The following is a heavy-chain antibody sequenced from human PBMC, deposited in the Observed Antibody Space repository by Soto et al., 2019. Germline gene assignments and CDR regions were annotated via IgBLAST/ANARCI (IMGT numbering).Heavy chain of an antibody. D-gene: IGHD2-15*01. CDR2: IIPIFGTA. V-gene: IGHV1-69*01. CDR1: GGTFSSYA. CDR3: ARAFVVVAANPWDYYGMDV. J-gene: IGHJ6*02. Sequence: QVQLVQSGAEVKKPGSSVKVSCKASGGTFSSYAISWVRQAPGQGLEWMGAIIPIFGTANYAQKFQGRVTITADESTSTAYMELSSLSAADTAVYYCARAFVVVAANPWDYYGMDVWGQGPTVTVSS.